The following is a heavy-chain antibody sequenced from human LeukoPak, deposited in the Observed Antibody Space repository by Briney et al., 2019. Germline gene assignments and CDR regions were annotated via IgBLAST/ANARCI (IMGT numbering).Heavy chain of an antibody. CDR1: GGTFSGYY. CDR2: INHSGST. D-gene: IGHD3-22*01. Sequence: PSETLSLTCAVYGGTFSGYYWSWIRQPPGKGLEWIGEINHSGSTNYNPSLKSRVTISVDTSKNQFSLKLSSVAAADTAVYYCAPPPYDYEANGYSVAWGQGTLVTVSS. V-gene: IGHV4-34*08. CDR3: APPPYDYEANGYSVA. J-gene: IGHJ5*02.